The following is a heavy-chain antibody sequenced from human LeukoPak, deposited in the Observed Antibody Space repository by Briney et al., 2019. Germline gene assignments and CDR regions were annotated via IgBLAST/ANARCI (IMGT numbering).Heavy chain of an antibody. CDR2: IYYSGST. Sequence: PSETLSLTCTVSGGSISSSSYYWGWIRQPPGKGLEWIGSIYYSGSTYYNPSLKSRVTISVDTSKNQFSLKLSSVTAADTAVHYCARDGQQLVRSVIWFDPWGQGTLVTVSS. CDR3: ARDGQQLVRSVIWFDP. CDR1: GGSISSSSYY. D-gene: IGHD6-13*01. V-gene: IGHV4-39*07. J-gene: IGHJ5*02.